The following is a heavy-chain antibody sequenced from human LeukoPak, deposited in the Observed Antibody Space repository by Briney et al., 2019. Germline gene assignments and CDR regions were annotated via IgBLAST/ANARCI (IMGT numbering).Heavy chain of an antibody. CDR2: IKLDGSEK. CDR3: ARDQYDTWSRRGNFDS. V-gene: IGHV3-7*03. J-gene: IGHJ4*02. Sequence: GGSLRLSCAASGFTFSSFWMSWVRQAPGKGLEWVANIKLDGSEKNYVDSVKGRFTISRDNTKNSLYLQMNSLRAEDTAVFYCARDQYDTWSRRGNFDSWGQGTLVIVSS. CDR1: GFTFSSFW. D-gene: IGHD3-3*01.